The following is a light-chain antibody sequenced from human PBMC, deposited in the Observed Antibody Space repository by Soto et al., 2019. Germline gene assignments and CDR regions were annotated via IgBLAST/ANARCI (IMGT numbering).Light chain of an antibody. Sequence: DIVMTQSPLSLPVTPGEPASISCRSSQSLLQTNGYTYLYWYLQKTGQTPQLLIYEVSNRFSGVPDRFSGSGSGTDFTLKISRVEAEDVWVYYCMQSIQLPWTFGQGTKVDIK. V-gene: IGKV2D-29*01. CDR1: QSLLQTNGYTY. CDR3: MQSIQLPWT. CDR2: EVS. J-gene: IGKJ1*01.